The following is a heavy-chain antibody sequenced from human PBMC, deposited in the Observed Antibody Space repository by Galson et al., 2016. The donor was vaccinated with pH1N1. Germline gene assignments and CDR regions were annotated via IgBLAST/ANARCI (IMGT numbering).Heavy chain of an antibody. CDR2: IYRGDSDT. CDR3: ARHEGRDPPAVAYYMDV. CDR1: GSGFTTSW. V-gene: IGHV5-51*01. Sequence: QSGAEVKKPGESLKISCKTSGSGFTTSWIGGVRQMPGKGLEWMGVIYRGDSDTRYSPSFQGQATISADKSISTAYLHWSSLPASDPTIYYCARHEGRDPPAVAYYMDVWGKGTTVTVSS. J-gene: IGHJ6*03.